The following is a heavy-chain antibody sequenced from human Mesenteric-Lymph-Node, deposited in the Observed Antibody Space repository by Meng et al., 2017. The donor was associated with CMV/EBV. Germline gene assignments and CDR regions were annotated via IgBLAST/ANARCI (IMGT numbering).Heavy chain of an antibody. Sequence: GGSLRLSCAASGFTFSDYAVHWVRQAPGKGLGWVAVISYDGSNKYYADSVKGRFTISRDNSKNTLYLQMDSLRPEDTAVYYCARDLPYNWNDGGYFDYWGQGTLVTVSS. J-gene: IGHJ4*02. CDR3: ARDLPYNWNDGGYFDY. V-gene: IGHV3-30-3*01. CDR1: GFTFSDYA. D-gene: IGHD1-20*01. CDR2: ISYDGSNK.